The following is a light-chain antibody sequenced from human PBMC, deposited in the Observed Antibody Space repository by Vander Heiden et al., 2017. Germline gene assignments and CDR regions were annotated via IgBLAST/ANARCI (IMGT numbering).Light chain of an antibody. CDR3: QQSYSTPPT. Sequence: DIQMTQSPSSLSASVGDRVPITCRASQSISSYLNWYQQKPGKAPKLLIYAASSLQSGVPSRFSGSGSGTDFTLTISSLQPEDFATYYCQQSYSTPPTFGQGTKVESK. CDR2: AAS. CDR1: QSISSY. V-gene: IGKV1-39*01. J-gene: IGKJ1*01.